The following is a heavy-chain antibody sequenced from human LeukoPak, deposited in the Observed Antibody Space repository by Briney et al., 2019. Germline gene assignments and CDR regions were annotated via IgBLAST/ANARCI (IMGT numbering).Heavy chain of an antibody. CDR3: ARDSHYYYDSSGYPFFDY. V-gene: IGHV4-39*07. CDR1: GGSISSSSYY. J-gene: IGHJ4*02. D-gene: IGHD3-22*01. Sequence: SETLSLTCTVSGGSISSSSYYWGWIRQPPGKGLEWIGSIYYSGSTYYNPSLKSRVTISVDTSKNQFSLKLSSVTAADTAVYYCARDSHYYYDSSGYPFFDYWGQGTLVTVSS. CDR2: IYYSGST.